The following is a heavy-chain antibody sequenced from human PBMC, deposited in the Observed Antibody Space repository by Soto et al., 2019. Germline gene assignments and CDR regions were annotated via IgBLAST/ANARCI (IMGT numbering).Heavy chain of an antibody. V-gene: IGHV4-31*03. CDR1: GGSISSGGYY. J-gene: IGHJ4*02. CDR2: IYYRGTT. CDR3: AREHSIAPAAGYYFDY. D-gene: IGHD2-2*01. Sequence: QVQLQESGPGLVKPSQTLSLTCTVSGGSISSGGYYWSWIRQHPGKGLEWIGYIYYRGTTYYNPSLKSRVTISVDTSKNHFSLKRSSVTAADTAVYYWAREHSIAPAAGYYFDYWGQGTLVTVSS.